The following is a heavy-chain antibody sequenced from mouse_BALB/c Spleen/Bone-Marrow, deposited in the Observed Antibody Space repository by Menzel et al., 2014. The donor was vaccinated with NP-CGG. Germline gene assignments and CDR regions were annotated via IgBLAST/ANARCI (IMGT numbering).Heavy chain of an antibody. D-gene: IGHD2-1*01. V-gene: IGHV5-9-1*01. CDR2: ISSGGSYT. Sequence: DVMLVESGGGLVKPGGSLKLSCAASGFTFSSYAMSWVRQTPEKRLEWVATISSGGSYTYYPDSVKGRFTISRDNAKNTLYLQMSSLRPEDTAMYYCARHGGKGYAMDYWGQGTSVTVSS. J-gene: IGHJ4*01. CDR3: ARHGGKGYAMDY. CDR1: GFTFSSYA.